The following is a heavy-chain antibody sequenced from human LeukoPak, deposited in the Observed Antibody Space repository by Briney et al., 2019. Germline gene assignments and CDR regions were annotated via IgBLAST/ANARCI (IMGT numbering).Heavy chain of an antibody. Sequence: GGSLRLSCAASGFTFSDYYMSWIRQAPGKGLEWVSYISSSGSTIYYADSVKGRFTISRDNAKNSLYLQMNSLRAEDTAVYYCARERNYYYSSFDYWGQGTVVTVPS. CDR3: ARERNYYYSSFDY. V-gene: IGHV3-11*04. J-gene: IGHJ4*02. CDR1: GFTFSDYY. CDR2: ISSSGSTI. D-gene: IGHD3-22*01.